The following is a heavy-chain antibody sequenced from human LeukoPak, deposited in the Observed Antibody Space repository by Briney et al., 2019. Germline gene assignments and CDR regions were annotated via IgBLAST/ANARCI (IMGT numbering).Heavy chain of an antibody. Sequence: ASVKISCKASGYTFTNYYMHWARQAPGQGLEWLGLISPRGGSTWYAQRFQGRVTMTRDMSTSTDYMELSSLRSEDTAVYYCARASVVGGSGSYYRYYYYMDVWGKGTTVTISS. CDR1: GYTFTNYY. CDR2: ISPRGGST. V-gene: IGHV1-46*01. J-gene: IGHJ6*03. CDR3: ARASVVGGSGSYYRYYYYMDV. D-gene: IGHD3-10*01.